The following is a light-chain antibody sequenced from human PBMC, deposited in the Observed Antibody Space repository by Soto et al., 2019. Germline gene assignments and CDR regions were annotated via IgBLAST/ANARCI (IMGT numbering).Light chain of an antibody. Sequence: QSALTQPASVSGSPGQSITISCTGTSSYVGAYNYVSWYQHHPGKVPKLLIYEVTNRPSGVSDRFSGSKSGNTASLTISALQAEDEADYYCSSKRDSSTLFVFGTGRKVTVL. V-gene: IGLV2-14*01. J-gene: IGLJ1*01. CDR2: EVT. CDR1: SSYVGAYNY. CDR3: SSKRDSSTLFV.